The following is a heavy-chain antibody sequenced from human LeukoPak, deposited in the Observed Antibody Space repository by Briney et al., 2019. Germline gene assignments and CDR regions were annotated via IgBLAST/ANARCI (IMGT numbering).Heavy chain of an antibody. J-gene: IGHJ4*02. Sequence: GGSLRLSCAASGFTFSSYAMSWVRQAPGKGLEWVSAISGSGGSTYYADSVKGRFTISRDNSKNTLYLQMNSLRAEDTAVYYCAYGVGSGSYYNPFGYWGQGTLVTVSS. V-gene: IGHV3-23*01. CDR3: AYGVGSGSYYNPFGY. CDR1: GFTFSSYA. CDR2: ISGSGGST. D-gene: IGHD3-10*01.